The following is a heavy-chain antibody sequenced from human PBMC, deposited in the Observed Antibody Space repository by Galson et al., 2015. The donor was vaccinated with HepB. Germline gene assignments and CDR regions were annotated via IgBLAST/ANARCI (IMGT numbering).Heavy chain of an antibody. CDR2: ISYDGSNK. D-gene: IGHD6-19*01. CDR1: GFTFSSYG. Sequence: SLRLSCAASGFTFSSYGMHWVRQAPGKGLEWVAVISYDGSNKYYADSVKGRFTISRDNSKNTLYLQMNSLRAEDTAVYYCAKIKYPGIAVAGGNWFDPWGQGTLVTVSS. J-gene: IGHJ5*02. CDR3: AKIKYPGIAVAGGNWFDP. V-gene: IGHV3-30*18.